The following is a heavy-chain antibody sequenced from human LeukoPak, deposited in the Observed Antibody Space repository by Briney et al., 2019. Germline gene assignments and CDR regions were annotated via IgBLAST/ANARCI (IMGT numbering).Heavy chain of an antibody. D-gene: IGHD3-10*01. CDR1: GFTFSSYA. J-gene: IGHJ5*02. CDR2: ISGSGGST. Sequence: GGSLRLSCAASGFTFSSYAMSWVRQAPGKGLEWVSVISGSGGSTYYADSVKGRFTISRDNSKNTLYLQMNSLRAEDTAVYYCAKDGTQLLWFGDERWFDPWGQGTLVTVSS. CDR3: AKDGTQLLWFGDERWFDP. V-gene: IGHV3-23*01.